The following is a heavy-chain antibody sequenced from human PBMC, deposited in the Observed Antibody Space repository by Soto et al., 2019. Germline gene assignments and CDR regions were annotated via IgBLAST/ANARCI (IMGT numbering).Heavy chain of an antibody. V-gene: IGHV3-49*04. D-gene: IGHD6-6*01. Sequence: GGSLRLSCTASGFTFGDYAMSWVRQAPGKGLEWVGFIRSKAYGGTTEYATSVKGRFTISRDDSKSIAYLQMNSLRAEDTAVYYCARGASLSRIAASYYFDYWGQGTLVTVSS. CDR1: GFTFGDYA. J-gene: IGHJ4*02. CDR2: IRSKAYGGTT. CDR3: ARGASLSRIAASYYFDY.